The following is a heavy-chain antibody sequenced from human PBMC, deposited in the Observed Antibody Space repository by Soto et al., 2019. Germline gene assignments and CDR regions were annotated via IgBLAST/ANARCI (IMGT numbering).Heavy chain of an antibody. V-gene: IGHV3-30-3*01. Sequence: PGGSLRLSCAASGFTFNIYDLHWVRQAPGKGLEWVAVISFDGTKKYYSDSVKGRFTISRDNLKNTLYLQMNDLRVEDAALYFCAREDDYGYRYINYGLDVWGQGTTVTVSS. CDR1: GFTFNIYD. J-gene: IGHJ6*02. CDR2: ISFDGTKK. D-gene: IGHD4-17*01. CDR3: AREDDYGYRYINYGLDV.